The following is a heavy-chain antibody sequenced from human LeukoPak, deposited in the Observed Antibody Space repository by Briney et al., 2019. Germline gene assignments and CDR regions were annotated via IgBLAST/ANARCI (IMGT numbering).Heavy chain of an antibody. V-gene: IGHV3-11*04. CDR1: GFTFSDYY. Sequence: GGSLRLSCAASGFTFSDYYMSWIRQAPGKGLEWVSYISSGGSTMYYADSVKGRFTISRDNAKNSLYLQVHSLRAEDTAVYYCVRSAKTFDYWGQGALVTVSS. CDR3: VRSAKTFDY. CDR2: ISSGGSTM. J-gene: IGHJ4*02.